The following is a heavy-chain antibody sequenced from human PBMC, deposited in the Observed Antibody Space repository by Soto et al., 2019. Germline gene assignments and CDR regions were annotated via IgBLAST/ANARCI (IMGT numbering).Heavy chain of an antibody. V-gene: IGHV1-18*01. CDR2: ISAYNGNT. D-gene: IGHD3-9*01. Sequence: ASVKVSCKASGYTFTSYGISWVRQAPGQGLEWMGWISAYNGNTNYAQKLQGRVTMTTDTSTSTAYMELRSLRSDDTAVYYCARGDYDILTGYYYFDYWGQGTLVTVSS. J-gene: IGHJ4*02. CDR3: ARGDYDILTGYYYFDY. CDR1: GYTFTSYG.